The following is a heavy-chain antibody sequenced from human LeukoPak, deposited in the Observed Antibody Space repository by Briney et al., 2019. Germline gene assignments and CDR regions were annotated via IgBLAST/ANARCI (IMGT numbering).Heavy chain of an antibody. V-gene: IGHV6-1*01. CDR3: ARGGQGDGYSADEAFDF. CDR1: GDGVSGNSTA. D-gene: IGHD5-24*01. Sequence: SQTLSLTCAISGDGVSGNSTAYNWIRQSPSRGLEWLGRTYYRSKWYNDYAISVKSRITVNPDTSRNQLSLQLNSVTPEDTAVYYCARGGQGDGYSADEAFDFWGPGTIVTVSS. CDR2: TYYRSKWYN. J-gene: IGHJ3*01.